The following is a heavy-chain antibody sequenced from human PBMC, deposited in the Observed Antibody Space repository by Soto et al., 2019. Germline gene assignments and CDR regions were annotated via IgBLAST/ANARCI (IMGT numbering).Heavy chain of an antibody. D-gene: IGHD3-3*01. V-gene: IGHV3-33*01. J-gene: IGHJ4*02. CDR1: GFSFSNFG. CDR2: IWYDGRNQ. CDR3: ARDQESGRRSVLAS. Sequence: QVQLVESGGGVVQPGGSLRLSCAASGFSFSNFGMYWVRQAPGKGLEWVAGIWYDGRNQYYGDSVEGRFIISRDTSKKTLNRQINNVGVDDTAIYYCARDQESGRRSVLASWGQGTLVTVSS.